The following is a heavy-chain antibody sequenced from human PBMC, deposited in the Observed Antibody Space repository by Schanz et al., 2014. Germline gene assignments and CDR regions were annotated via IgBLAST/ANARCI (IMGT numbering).Heavy chain of an antibody. D-gene: IGHD3-10*01. CDR3: ARAKRFGDMDV. J-gene: IGHJ6*02. CDR1: GYTFISYG. V-gene: IGHV1-18*01. CDR2: ISTSNGNT. Sequence: QVQLIQSGAEVKKPGASVKVSCKASGYTFISYGIKWVRQAPGQGLEWMGWISTSNGNTNYIQKLQGRVTLTTDTSTSTAYMELRNLRSDDTAVYYCARAKRFGDMDVWGQGTTVTVSS.